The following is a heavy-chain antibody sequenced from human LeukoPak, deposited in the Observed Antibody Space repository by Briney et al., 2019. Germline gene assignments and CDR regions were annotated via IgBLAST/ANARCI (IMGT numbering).Heavy chain of an antibody. CDR1: GFTFSSYG. J-gene: IGHJ3*02. CDR3: ARDSFDAFDI. CDR2: ISSSGSTI. V-gene: IGHV3-48*04. Sequence: PGGSLRLSCAASGFTFSSYGMSWVRQAPGKGLEWVSYISSSGSTIYYADSVKGRFTISRDNAKNSLYLQMNSLRAEDTAVYYCARDSFDAFDIWGQGTMVTVSS.